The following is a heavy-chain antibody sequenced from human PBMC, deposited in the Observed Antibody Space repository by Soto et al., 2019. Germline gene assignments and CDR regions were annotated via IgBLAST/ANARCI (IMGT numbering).Heavy chain of an antibody. CDR3: ARAVVSPFDY. Sequence: DVQLVESGGGLIQPGGSLRLSCGASGFTVSSNYMSWVRQAPGKGLEWVSVIYSGGSTYYADSVKGRFTISRDNSKNTLYLQMNSQRADDTAVYYCARAVVSPFDYWGQGTLVTVSS. V-gene: IGHV3-53*01. CDR2: IYSGGST. J-gene: IGHJ4*02. D-gene: IGHD3-22*01. CDR1: GFTVSSNY.